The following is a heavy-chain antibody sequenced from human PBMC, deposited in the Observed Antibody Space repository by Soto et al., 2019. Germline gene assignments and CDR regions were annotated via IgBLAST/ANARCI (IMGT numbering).Heavy chain of an antibody. CDR1: GGSISSSSYY. Sequence: SETLSLTCTVSGGSISSSSYYWGWIRQPPGKGLEWIGSIYYSGSTYYNPSLKSRVTISVDTSKNQFSLKLSSVTAADTAVYYCARANFDWLPQYYFDYWGQGTLVTVSS. D-gene: IGHD3-9*01. V-gene: IGHV4-39*01. CDR2: IYYSGST. CDR3: ARANFDWLPQYYFDY. J-gene: IGHJ4*02.